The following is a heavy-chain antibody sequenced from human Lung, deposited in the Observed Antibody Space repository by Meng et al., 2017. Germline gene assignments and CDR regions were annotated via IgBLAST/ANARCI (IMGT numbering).Heavy chain of an antibody. CDR1: GFTFNKYA. Sequence: GESPKTSCVASGFTFNKYAMSWVRQAPGKGLEWVSTLSTRGTVTYYADSVRGRFTISRDNSKNRLSLRMDSLRAEDTALYYCAKDDDDAFDFWGQGTMVTVSS. J-gene: IGHJ3*01. CDR3: AKDDDDAFDF. V-gene: IGHV3-23*01. CDR2: LSTRGTVT.